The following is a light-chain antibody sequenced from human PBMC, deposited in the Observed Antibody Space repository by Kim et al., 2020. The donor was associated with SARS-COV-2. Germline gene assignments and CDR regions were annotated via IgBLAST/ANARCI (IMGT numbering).Light chain of an antibody. CDR1: QRISNS. Sequence: GSVGDRVTSTCRASQRISNSLAWYQQRPGKAPTLLIYEASSLESGVPSRFSGTGSGTEFTLTISSLQPDDFATYYCQHYDNYSQTFGPGTKVDIK. J-gene: IGKJ1*01. V-gene: IGKV1-5*01. CDR3: QHYDNYSQT. CDR2: EAS.